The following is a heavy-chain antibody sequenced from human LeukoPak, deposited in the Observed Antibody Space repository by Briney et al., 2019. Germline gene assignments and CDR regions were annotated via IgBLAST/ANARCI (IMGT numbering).Heavy chain of an antibody. CDR3: ARGASTGPFQYGY. Sequence: PSETLSLTCTVSGVSISSVNYWWSWFRQPAGKGLEWLRRIYPSGNTMYNPSLKGRVTISIDTSKNQFSLKVRSVTAADTAAYYCARGASTGPFQYGYWGQGTLVTVSS. D-gene: IGHD1-1*01. V-gene: IGHV4-61*02. CDR1: GVSISSVNYW. CDR2: IYPSGNT. J-gene: IGHJ4*02.